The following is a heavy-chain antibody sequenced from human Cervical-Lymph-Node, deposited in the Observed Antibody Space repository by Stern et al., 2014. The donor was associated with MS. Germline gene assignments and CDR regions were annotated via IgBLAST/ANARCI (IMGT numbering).Heavy chain of an antibody. Sequence: EVQLVESGGGLVQPGESLRISCAASGFIFKNAWMNWVRQAPGKGLEWVGRIKSYADGGTTVYAAPVKGRFTISRDDSKSTLYLQVNGLKSEDSGVYYCSTGTSPIDYWGKGAQVTVAS. CDR2: IKSYADGGTT. D-gene: IGHD1-7*01. V-gene: IGHV3-15*07. CDR3: STGTSPIDY. J-gene: IGHJ4*02. CDR1: GFIFKNAW.